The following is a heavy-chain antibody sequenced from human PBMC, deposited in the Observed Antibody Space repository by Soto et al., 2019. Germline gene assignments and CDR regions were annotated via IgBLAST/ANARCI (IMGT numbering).Heavy chain of an antibody. Sequence: QVQLLASGPGLVKPSETLSLTCTVSGNSISDYYWSWIRQPPGKGLEWIGYIFHNGNTNYNPSLKGRVTMSVXTXKHXFSRRLSSVTAADTALYYCARDVGGTVTLEAAFDFGGQGTMVTVS. CDR2: IFHNGNT. V-gene: IGHV4-59*01. J-gene: IGHJ3*01. CDR1: GNSISDYY. CDR3: ARDVGGTVTLEAAFDF. D-gene: IGHD4-17*01.